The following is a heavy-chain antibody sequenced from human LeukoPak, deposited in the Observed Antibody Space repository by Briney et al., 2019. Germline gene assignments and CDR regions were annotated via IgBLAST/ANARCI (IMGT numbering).Heavy chain of an antibody. D-gene: IGHD3-3*01. CDR1: GGSFSGYY. CDR2: INHSGST. V-gene: IGHV4-34*01. CDR3: ARDVDYDFWSGPLDYYYYGMDV. J-gene: IGHJ6*02. Sequence: TSETLSLTCAVYGGSFSGYYWSWIRQPPGKGLEWIGEINHSGSTNYNPSPKSRVTISVDTSKNQFSLKLSSVTAADTAVYYCARDVDYDFWSGPLDYYYYGMDVWGQGTTVTVSS.